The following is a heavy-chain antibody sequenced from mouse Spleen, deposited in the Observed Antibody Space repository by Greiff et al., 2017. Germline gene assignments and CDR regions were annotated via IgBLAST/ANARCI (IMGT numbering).Heavy chain of an antibody. V-gene: IGHV5-9-2*01. CDR2: ISGGGSYT. CDR1: GFTFSSYG. Sequence: EVKLVESGGGLVKPGGSLKLSCAASGFTFSSYGMSWVRQTPEKRLEWVATISGGGSYTYYPDSVKGRFTISRDNAKNNLYLQMSSLRSEDTALYYCARHELTGNAMDYWGQGTSVTVSS. J-gene: IGHJ4*01. D-gene: IGHD4-1*01. CDR3: ARHELTGNAMDY.